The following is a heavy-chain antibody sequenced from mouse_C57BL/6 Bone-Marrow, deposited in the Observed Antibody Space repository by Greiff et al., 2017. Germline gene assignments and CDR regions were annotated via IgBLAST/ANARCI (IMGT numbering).Heavy chain of an antibody. V-gene: IGHV1-64*01. D-gene: IGHD2-3*01. CDR2: IHPNSGST. CDR3: ARRWLLPYYDAMDY. CDR1: GYTFTSYW. J-gene: IGHJ4*01. Sequence: QVQLQQSGAELVKPGASVKLSCKASGYTFTSYWMHWVKQRPGQGLEWIGMIHPNSGSTNYNEKFKSKATLTVDKSSSTAYMQRSSLTSEDSAVYYCARRWLLPYYDAMDYWGQGTSVTVSS.